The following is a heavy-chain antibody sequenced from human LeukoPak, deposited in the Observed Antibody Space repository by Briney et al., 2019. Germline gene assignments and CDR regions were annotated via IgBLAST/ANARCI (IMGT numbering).Heavy chain of an antibody. Sequence: AGGSLRLSCAASGFTFSNHAMSWVRQAPGKGLEWVANIKQDGSEKYYVDSVKGRFTISRDNAKNSLYLQMNSLRAEDTAVYYCARDRVAARQWGYYYYMDVWGKGTTVTVSS. CDR1: GFTFSNHA. CDR2: IKQDGSEK. V-gene: IGHV3-7*01. D-gene: IGHD6-6*01. CDR3: ARDRVAARQWGYYYYMDV. J-gene: IGHJ6*03.